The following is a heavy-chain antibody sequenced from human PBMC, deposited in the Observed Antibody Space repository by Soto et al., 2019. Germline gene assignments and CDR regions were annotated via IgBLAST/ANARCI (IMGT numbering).Heavy chain of an antibody. V-gene: IGHV4-31*03. J-gene: IGHJ4*02. CDR1: GGSISSGGYY. CDR3: ARGDHPFRFDY. CDR2: IYYSGST. Sequence: SETLSLTCTVSGGSISSGGYYWSWIRQHPGKGLEWIGYIYYSGSTHYNPSLKSRVTISVDTSKNQFSLKLSSVTAADTAVYYCARGDHPFRFDYWGQGTLVTVSS.